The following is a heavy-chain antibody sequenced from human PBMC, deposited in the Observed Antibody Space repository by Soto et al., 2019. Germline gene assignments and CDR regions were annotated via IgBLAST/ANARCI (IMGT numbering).Heavy chain of an antibody. V-gene: IGHV1-69*06. Sequence: SVKVSCKASGGTFSSYAISWVRQAPGQGLEWMGGIIPIFGTANYAQKFQGRVTITADKSTSTAYMELSSLRSEDTAVYYCAREARSGSYYSSLYYGMDVWGQGPPVTVYS. CDR2: IIPIFGTA. J-gene: IGHJ6*02. CDR3: AREARSGSYYSSLYYGMDV. CDR1: GGTFSSYA. D-gene: IGHD1-26*01.